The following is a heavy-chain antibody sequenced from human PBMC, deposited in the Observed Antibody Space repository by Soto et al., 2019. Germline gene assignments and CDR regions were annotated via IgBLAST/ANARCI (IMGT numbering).Heavy chain of an antibody. Sequence: PSETLSLTCTFSVGSISSGGYYCSWIRQHPGKGLEWIGYIYYSGSTYYNPSLKSRVTISVDTSKNQFSLKLSSVTAADTAVYYCARGHAPYSDDWYFDLLGRGTLV. J-gene: IGHJ2*01. CDR2: IYYSGST. CDR1: VGSISSGGYY. CDR3: ARGHAPYSDDWYFDL. D-gene: IGHD6-13*01. V-gene: IGHV4-31*03.